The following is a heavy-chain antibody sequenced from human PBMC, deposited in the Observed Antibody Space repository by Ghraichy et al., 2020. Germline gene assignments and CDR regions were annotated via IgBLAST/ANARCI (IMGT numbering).Heavy chain of an antibody. V-gene: IGHV2-5*02. J-gene: IGHJ4*02. CDR2: IYWDDDK. CDR1: GFSLSTSGVG. CDR3: AHSFPTYYYDSSGYYFDY. D-gene: IGHD3-22*01. Sequence: SGPTLVKPTQTLTLTCTFSGFSLSTSGVGVGWIRQPPGKALEWLALIYWDDDKRYSPSLKSRLTITKDTSKNQVVLTMTNMDPVDTATYYCAHSFPTYYYDSSGYYFDYWGQGTLVTVSS.